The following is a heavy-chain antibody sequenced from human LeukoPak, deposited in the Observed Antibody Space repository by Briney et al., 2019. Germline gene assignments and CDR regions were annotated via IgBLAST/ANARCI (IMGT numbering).Heavy chain of an antibody. J-gene: IGHJ4*02. CDR2: ISGSGDST. D-gene: IGHD6-19*01. CDR3: AKVYSAGWYPGYFDY. V-gene: IGHV3-23*01. CDR1: GFTFSSYG. Sequence: GGSLRLSCAASGFTFSSYGMSWVRQAPGKGLEWVSAISGSGDSTFYADSVKGRFTISRDNSKNTLYLQMNSLRAEDTAVYYCAKVYSAGWYPGYFDYWGQGTLVTVSS.